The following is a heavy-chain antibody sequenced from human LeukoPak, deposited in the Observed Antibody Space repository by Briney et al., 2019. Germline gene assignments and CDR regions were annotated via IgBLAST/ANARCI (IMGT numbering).Heavy chain of an antibody. Sequence: SETLSLTCTFPSGPISDSDYYWGWIRQSPGKGLEWIGSIHYSGKTHYSPSLKSRASISADTSKNHFYLNLKSVTAADTAVYYCARHPRDSSGWYIGWFDPWGQGTLVTVSS. V-gene: IGHV4-39*01. D-gene: IGHD6-19*01. CDR2: IHYSGKT. CDR1: SGPISDSDYY. CDR3: ARHPRDSSGWYIGWFDP. J-gene: IGHJ5*02.